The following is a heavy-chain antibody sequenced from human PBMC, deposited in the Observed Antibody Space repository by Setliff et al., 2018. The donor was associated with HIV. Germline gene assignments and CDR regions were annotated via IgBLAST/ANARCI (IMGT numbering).Heavy chain of an antibody. Sequence: LSLTCTVSGGSISSTIYYWGWIRQPPGKGLEWIGSIYYSGSTYYNPSLKSRVIISVDTSKNQFSLKLNSVSAADTAVYYCAREVRGAQLYYFDYWGQGALVTVSS. CDR2: IYYSGST. J-gene: IGHJ4*02. V-gene: IGHV4-39*07. D-gene: IGHD3-10*01. CDR1: GGSISSTIYY. CDR3: AREVRGAQLYYFDY.